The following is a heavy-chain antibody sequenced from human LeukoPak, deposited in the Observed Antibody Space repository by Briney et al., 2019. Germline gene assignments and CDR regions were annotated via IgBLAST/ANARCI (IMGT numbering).Heavy chain of an antibody. J-gene: IGHJ4*02. CDR3: ASCGYTGYAIDY. D-gene: IGHD5-12*01. V-gene: IGHV4-30-2*01. Sequence: SQTLSLTCAVSGGSISSGGYSWRWLRQPPGKGLEWIGYIYHSGSTYYNPSLKSRITISVDTSKNQFSLKLSSVTAADTAVYYCASCGYTGYAIDYWGQGTLVTVSS. CDR1: GGSISSGGYS. CDR2: IYHSGST.